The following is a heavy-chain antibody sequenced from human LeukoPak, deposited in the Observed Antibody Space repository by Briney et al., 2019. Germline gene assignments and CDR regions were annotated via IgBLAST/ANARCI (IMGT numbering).Heavy chain of an antibody. V-gene: IGHV3-49*04. D-gene: IGHD2-2*02. CDR1: GFTFSSYA. Sequence: GGSLRLSCAASGFTFSSYAMSWVRQAPGKGLEGVGFIRSKAYGGTTEYAASVKGRFTISRDDSKGIAYLQMNSLKTEDTAVYYCTIVVVPAAIHGGNWFDPWGQGTLVTVSS. J-gene: IGHJ5*02. CDR2: IRSKAYGGTT. CDR3: TIVVVPAAIHGGNWFDP.